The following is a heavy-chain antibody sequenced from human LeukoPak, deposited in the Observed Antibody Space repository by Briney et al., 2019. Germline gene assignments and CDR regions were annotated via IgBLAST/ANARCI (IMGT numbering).Heavy chain of an antibody. CDR2: ISYDGSNK. V-gene: IGHV3-30-3*01. CDR1: GFTFSSYA. D-gene: IGHD6-13*01. CDR3: ARAVIIAAPGDY. Sequence: PGGSLRLSCAASGFTFSSYAMHWVRQAPGMGLEWVAVISYDGSNKYYADSVKGRFTISRDNSKNTLYLQMNSLRAEDTAVYYCARAVIIAAPGDYWGQGTLVTVSS. J-gene: IGHJ4*02.